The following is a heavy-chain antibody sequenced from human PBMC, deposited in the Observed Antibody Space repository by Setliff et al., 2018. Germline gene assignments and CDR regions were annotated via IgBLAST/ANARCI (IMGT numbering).Heavy chain of an antibody. CDR2: MNPNSGNT. D-gene: IGHD2-2*03. J-gene: IGHJ4*02. Sequence: GASVKVSCKTSGYNFITFGISWVRQAPGQGLEWIGWMNPNSGNTGYAQKFQGRVTMTRDTAISTAYMELGSLRGEDTGVYYCSRHLGYCSTTNSCWGQGIPVTVSS. CDR1: GYNFITFG. CDR3: SRHLGYCSTTNSC. V-gene: IGHV1-8*01.